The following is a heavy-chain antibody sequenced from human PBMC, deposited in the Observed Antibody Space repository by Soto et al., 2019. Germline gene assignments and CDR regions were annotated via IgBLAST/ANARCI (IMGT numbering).Heavy chain of an antibody. CDR3: ARGGNWNYGGDGWFDP. CDR2: IIPIFGTA. V-gene: IGHV1-69*01. CDR1: GGTFSSYA. D-gene: IGHD1-7*01. J-gene: IGHJ5*02. Sequence: QVQLVQSGAEVKKPGSSVKVSCKASGGTFSSYAISWVRQAPGQGLEWMGGIIPIFGTANYAQKFQGRATITADESTSTAYMELSSLRSEDTAVNYCARGGNWNYGGDGWFDPWGQGTLVTVSS.